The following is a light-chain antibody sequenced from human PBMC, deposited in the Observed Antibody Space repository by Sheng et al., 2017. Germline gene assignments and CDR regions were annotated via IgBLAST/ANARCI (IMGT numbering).Light chain of an antibody. CDR2: QDS. J-gene: IGLJ3*02. V-gene: IGLV3-1*01. CDR1: KLGDKY. Sequence: SYELTQPPSVSVSPGQTASITCSGDKLGDKYACWYQQKPGQSPVLVIYQDSKRPSGIPERFSGSNSGNTATLTISGTQAMDEADYYCQAWDSSTEFGGGTK. CDR3: QAWDSSTE.